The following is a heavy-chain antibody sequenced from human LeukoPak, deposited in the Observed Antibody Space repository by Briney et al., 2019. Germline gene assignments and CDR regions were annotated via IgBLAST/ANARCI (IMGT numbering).Heavy chain of an antibody. J-gene: IGHJ4*02. CDR3: AKDRWGCFDY. CDR2: ISGSGGST. CDR1: GFTFSSYG. Sequence: AGRSLRLSCAASGFTFSSYGMHWVRQAPGKGLEWVSAISGSGGSTYYADSVKGRFTISRDNSKNTLYLQMNSLRAEDTAVYYCAKDRWGCFDYWGQGTLVTVSS. D-gene: IGHD3-16*01. V-gene: IGHV3-23*01.